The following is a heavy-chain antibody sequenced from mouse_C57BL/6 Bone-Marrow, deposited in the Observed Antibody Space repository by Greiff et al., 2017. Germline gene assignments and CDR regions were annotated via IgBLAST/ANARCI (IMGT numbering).Heavy chain of an antibody. D-gene: IGHD1-1*01. V-gene: IGHV5-17*01. CDR3: ARDYYGSSYAMDY. CDR1: GFTFSDYG. Sequence: EVQLQQSGGGLVKPGGSLKLSCAASGFTFSDYGMHWVRQAPEKGLEWVAYISSGSSTIYYADTVKGRLTISRDNAKNTLFLQMTSLRSEDTAMYYCARDYYGSSYAMDYWGQGTSVTVSS. CDR2: ISSGSSTI. J-gene: IGHJ4*01.